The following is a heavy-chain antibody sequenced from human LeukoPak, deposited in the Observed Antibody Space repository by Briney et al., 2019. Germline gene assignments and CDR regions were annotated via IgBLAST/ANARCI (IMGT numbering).Heavy chain of an antibody. D-gene: IGHD2-8*01. V-gene: IGHV4-31*03. CDR3: ARGGGHCTNGVCPPWFES. Sequence: SETLSLTCTVSGASVSATNYYWSWLRQHPGKGPEWIAYIYYDAGAYYNPSLESRVTISLDSSANQFSLGLSSVTAADTAVYYCARGGGHCTNGVCPPWFESWGQGMLVTVSS. CDR1: GASVSATNYY. J-gene: IGHJ5*01. CDR2: IYYDAGA.